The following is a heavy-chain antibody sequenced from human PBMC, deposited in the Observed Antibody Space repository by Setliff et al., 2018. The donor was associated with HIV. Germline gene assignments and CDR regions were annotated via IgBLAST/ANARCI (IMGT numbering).Heavy chain of an antibody. CDR1: GFTFIDYA. V-gene: IGHV3-21*01. J-gene: IGHJ3*02. CDR3: ARSRSTRDAFDT. CDR2: ISSSGSYI. D-gene: IGHD2-2*01. Sequence: GGSLRLSCATSGFTFIDYALNWVRQAPGGGLEWVSSISSSGSYIYYAGSLKGRFTISRDNARNSLYLAMNTLRAEDTALYYCARSRSTRDAFDTWGQGTMVTVSS.